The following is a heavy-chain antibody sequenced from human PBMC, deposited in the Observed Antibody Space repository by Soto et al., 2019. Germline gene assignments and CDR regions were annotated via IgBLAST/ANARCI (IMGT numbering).Heavy chain of an antibody. D-gene: IGHD2-15*01. CDR2: INSDGSVS. J-gene: IGHJ6*03. Sequence: EVQLVESGGGLVQPGGSLRLSCAASGFTFSNYWMYWVRQAPGKWLVWVSRINSDGSVSSYADSVKGRLTISRDNVKNTLYLQMDGLRAEDTAVYYCARGDCVGGTCYSLAGSFYYYMDVWDKGTTVTVFS. V-gene: IGHV3-74*01. CDR1: GFTFSNYW. CDR3: ARGDCVGGTCYSLAGSFYYYMDV.